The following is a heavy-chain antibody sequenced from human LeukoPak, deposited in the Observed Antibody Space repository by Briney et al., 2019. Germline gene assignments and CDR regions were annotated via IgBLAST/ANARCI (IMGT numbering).Heavy chain of an antibody. CDR1: GYTFTSYY. CDR2: FDPEDGET. D-gene: IGHD6-13*01. Sequence: GASVKVSCKASGYTFTSYYMHWVRQAPGKGLEWMGGFDPEDGETIYAQKFQGRVTMTEDTSTDTAYMELSSLRSEDTAVYYCATGGRSSWYGGGYMDVWGKGTTVTVSS. J-gene: IGHJ6*03. V-gene: IGHV1-24*01. CDR3: ATGGRSSWYGGGYMDV.